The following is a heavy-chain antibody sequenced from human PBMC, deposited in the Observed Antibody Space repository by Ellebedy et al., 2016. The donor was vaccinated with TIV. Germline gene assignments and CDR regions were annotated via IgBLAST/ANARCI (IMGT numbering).Heavy chain of an antibody. CDR2: VYAPGSP. Sequence: MPSETLSLTCSVSGGSLSTYYWSWIRQPAGKGLEWIGRVYAPGSPKYNPSLENRFTMSVDTSKNQFSLNLSSVTAADTAVYYCARQANYYGSGSPLGYGMDVWGQGTTVTVSS. D-gene: IGHD3-10*01. V-gene: IGHV4-4*07. J-gene: IGHJ6*02. CDR1: GGSLSTYY. CDR3: ARQANYYGSGSPLGYGMDV.